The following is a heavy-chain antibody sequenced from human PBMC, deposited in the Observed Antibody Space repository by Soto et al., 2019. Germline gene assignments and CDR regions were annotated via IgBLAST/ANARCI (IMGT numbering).Heavy chain of an antibody. CDR1: GYTFTSYD. CDR3: ARMYYYDSSGSINWFDP. Sequence: QVQLVQSGAEVKKPGASVKVSCKASGYTFTSYDINWVRQATGQGLEWMGWMNPNSGNTGYVQKFQGRVTMTGNTSISTAYMELSSLRSEDTAVYYCARMYYYDSSGSINWFDPWGQGTLVTVSS. V-gene: IGHV1-8*01. J-gene: IGHJ5*02. D-gene: IGHD3-22*01. CDR2: MNPNSGNT.